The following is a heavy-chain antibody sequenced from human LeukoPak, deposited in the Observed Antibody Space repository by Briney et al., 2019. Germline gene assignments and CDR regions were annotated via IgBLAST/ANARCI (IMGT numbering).Heavy chain of an antibody. CDR2: IGPDGSFK. V-gene: IGHV3-7*01. CDR1: GFTLSDHW. CDR3: ARAIDVADY. Sequence: GGSLRLSCEASGFTLSDHWMSWVRQAPGKGLEGVANIGPDGSFKFYADSMRGRFTISRDNAKNSVFLQLDNLTPGDTAVYYCARAIDVADYWGQGTLVAVSS. D-gene: IGHD3-10*02. J-gene: IGHJ4*02.